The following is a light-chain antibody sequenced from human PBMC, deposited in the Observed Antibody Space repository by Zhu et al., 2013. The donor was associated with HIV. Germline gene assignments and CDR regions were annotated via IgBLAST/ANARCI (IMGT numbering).Light chain of an antibody. V-gene: IGKV1-13*02. CDR3: QQFNSFPIT. CDR1: QGISSA. CDR2: DAS. J-gene: IGKJ5*01. Sequence: AIQLTQSPSSLSASVGDRATITCRASQGISSALAWYQQKPGKAPKVLIYDASNLESGVPSRFSGSGSGTDFTLTISSLQPEDFATYYCQQFNSFPITFGQGTRLEIK.